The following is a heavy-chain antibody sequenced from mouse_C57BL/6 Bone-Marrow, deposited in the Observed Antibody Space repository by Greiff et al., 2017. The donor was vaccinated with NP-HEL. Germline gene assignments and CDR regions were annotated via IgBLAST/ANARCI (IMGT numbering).Heavy chain of an antibody. D-gene: IGHD1-1*01. V-gene: IGHV5-6*01. CDR1: GFTFSSYG. Sequence: EVMLVESGGDLVKPGGSLKLSCAASGFTFSSYGMSWVRQTPDKRLEWVATISSGGSYTYYPDSVKGRFTISRANAKNTLYLQMSSLKSEDTAMYDCARQYYGSSPHWYFDVWGTGTTVTVSS. J-gene: IGHJ1*03. CDR2: ISSGGSYT. CDR3: ARQYYGSSPHWYFDV.